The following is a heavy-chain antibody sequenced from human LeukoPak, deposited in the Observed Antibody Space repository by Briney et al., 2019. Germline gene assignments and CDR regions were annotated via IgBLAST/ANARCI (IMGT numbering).Heavy chain of an antibody. J-gene: IGHJ4*02. D-gene: IGHD4-17*01. CDR2: IYYSGST. CDR3: ARLNGAADY. CDR1: GGSISSYC. V-gene: IGHV4-59*01. Sequence: SETLSLTCTVSGGSISSYCWSWIRQPPGKGLEWIGYIYYSGSTNYNPSLKSRVTISVDTSKNQFSLKLSSVTAADTAVYYCARLNGAADYWGQGTLVTVSS.